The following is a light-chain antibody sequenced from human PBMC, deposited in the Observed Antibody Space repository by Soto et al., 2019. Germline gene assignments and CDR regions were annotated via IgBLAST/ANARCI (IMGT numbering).Light chain of an antibody. CDR1: QNVANY. Sequence: EIVLTQSPGTLSLSPGERATLSCRASQNVANYLDWYQQKPGQAPRLLIYGASSRATGIPDRFSGSGSGTDFTLTISRLEPEDFAVYYCQQYKTFGQGTKVDI. CDR3: QQYKT. CDR2: GAS. V-gene: IGKV3-20*01. J-gene: IGKJ1*01.